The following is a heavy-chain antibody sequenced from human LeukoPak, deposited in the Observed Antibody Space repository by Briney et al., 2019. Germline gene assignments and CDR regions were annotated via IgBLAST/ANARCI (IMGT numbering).Heavy chain of an antibody. CDR1: GFTFSSYS. Sequence: GGSLRLSCAASGFTFSSYSMNWVRQAPGKGLEWVSYISSSSSTIYYADSVKGRFTISRDNAKNSLYLQMNSLRAEDTAVYYCARVGWSGPMDVWGKGTTVTVSS. CDR3: ARVGWSGPMDV. CDR2: ISSSSSTI. D-gene: IGHD3-3*01. J-gene: IGHJ6*03. V-gene: IGHV3-48*01.